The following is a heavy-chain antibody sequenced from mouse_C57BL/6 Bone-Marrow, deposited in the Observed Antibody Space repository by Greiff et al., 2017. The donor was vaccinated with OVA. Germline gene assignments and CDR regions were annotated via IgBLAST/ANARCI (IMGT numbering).Heavy chain of an antibody. Sequence: VQLQQSGPELVKPGASVKISCKASGYTFTDYYMNWVKQSHGKSLEWIGDINPNNGGTSYNQKFKGKATLTVDKYTSTAYMELRSLTSEDSAVYYCARGGYYGSSPDYWGQGTTLTVSS. V-gene: IGHV1-26*01. CDR1: GYTFTDYY. CDR2: INPNNGGT. CDR3: ARGGYYGSSPDY. J-gene: IGHJ2*01. D-gene: IGHD1-1*01.